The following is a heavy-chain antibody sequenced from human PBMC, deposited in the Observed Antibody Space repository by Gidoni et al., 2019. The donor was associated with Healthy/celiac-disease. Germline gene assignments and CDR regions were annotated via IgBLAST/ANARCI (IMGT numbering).Heavy chain of an antibody. CDR3: AKELDSGSYFQH. J-gene: IGHJ1*01. D-gene: IGHD1-26*01. CDR2: ISGSGGST. CDR1: GFTFRSYA. V-gene: IGHV3-23*01. Sequence: EVQLLESGGGLVKPGWSLIHPCVASGFTFRSYAVSWVRQAPGKGLEWVSAISGSGGSTYYADSVKGRFTISRDNSKNTLYLKMNSLRAEDTDVYYCAKELDSGSYFQHWGQGTLVTVSS.